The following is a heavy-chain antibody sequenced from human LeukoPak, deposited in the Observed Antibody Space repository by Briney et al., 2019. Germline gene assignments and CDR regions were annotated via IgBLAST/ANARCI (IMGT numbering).Heavy chain of an antibody. V-gene: IGHV3-30*18. CDR2: ISYDGSNK. J-gene: IGHJ6*02. D-gene: IGHD2-2*01. Sequence: GRSLRLSCAASGFTFSSYGMHWVRQAPGKGLEWVAVISYDGSNKYYADSVKGRFTISRDNSKNTLYLQMNSLRAEDTAVYYCAKDIVVVPAAPRNDYYYYGMDVGGQGTTVTVSS. CDR3: AKDIVVVPAAPRNDYYYYGMDV. CDR1: GFTFSSYG.